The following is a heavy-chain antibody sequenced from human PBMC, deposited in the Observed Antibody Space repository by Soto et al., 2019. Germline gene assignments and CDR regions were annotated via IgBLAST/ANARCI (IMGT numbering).Heavy chain of an antibody. CDR2: ISAYNGNT. V-gene: IGHV1-18*01. Sequence: ASVKVSCKASGYTFTSYGISWVRQAPGQGLEWMGWISAYNGNTNYAQKLQGRVTTTTDTSTSTAYMELRSLRSDDTAVYYCARQPLYGSGSYYVYWGQGTLVTVSS. CDR3: ARQPLYGSGSYYVY. D-gene: IGHD3-10*01. J-gene: IGHJ4*02. CDR1: GYTFTSYG.